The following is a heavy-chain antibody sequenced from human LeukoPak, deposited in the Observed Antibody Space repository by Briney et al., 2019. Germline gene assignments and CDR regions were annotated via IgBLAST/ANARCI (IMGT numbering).Heavy chain of an antibody. Sequence: GGSLRLSCVASGFTFSSYNINWVRQAPGKGLEWVSSISSSGDYIYYADSVKGRFTISRDNAENSLYLQMNSLRAEDTAAYYCARNLKNYYDSNGYFDYWGQGTLVTVSS. CDR3: ARNLKNYYDSNGYFDY. D-gene: IGHD3-22*01. CDR2: ISSSGDYI. V-gene: IGHV3-21*01. CDR1: GFTFSSYN. J-gene: IGHJ4*02.